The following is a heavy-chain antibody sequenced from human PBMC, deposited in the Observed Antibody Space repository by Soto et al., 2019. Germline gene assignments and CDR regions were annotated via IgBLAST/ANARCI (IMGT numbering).Heavy chain of an antibody. Sequence: TGGSLRLSCAASGFTFSSYSMNWVRQAPGKGLEWVSSISSSSSYIYYADSVKGRFTISRDNAKNSLYLQMNSLRAEDTAVYYCAKYSSSWSIPDAFDIWGQGTMVTVSS. V-gene: IGHV3-21*01. CDR2: ISSSSSYI. CDR1: GFTFSSYS. CDR3: AKYSSSWSIPDAFDI. D-gene: IGHD6-13*01. J-gene: IGHJ3*02.